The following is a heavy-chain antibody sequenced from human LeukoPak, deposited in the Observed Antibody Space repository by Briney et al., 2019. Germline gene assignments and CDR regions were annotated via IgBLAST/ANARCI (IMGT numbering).Heavy chain of an antibody. CDR3: ARDHPGYGQWLVQAY. CDR2: IRYDGSNK. V-gene: IGHV3-30*02. J-gene: IGHJ4*02. CDR1: GFTFSSYG. Sequence: GGSLRLSCAASGFTFSSYGMHWVRQAPGKGLEWVAFIRYDGSNKYYADSVKGRFTISRDNSKNTLYLQMNSLRAEDTAVYYCARDHPGYGQWLVQAYWGQGTLVTVSA. D-gene: IGHD6-19*01.